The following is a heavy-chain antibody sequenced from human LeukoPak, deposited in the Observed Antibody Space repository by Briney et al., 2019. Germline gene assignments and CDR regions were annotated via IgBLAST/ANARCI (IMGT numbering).Heavy chain of an antibody. CDR1: GFTFSSYA. CDR2: ISGSGGST. D-gene: IGHD3-22*01. CDR3: AKDQDYYDSSPNDY. Sequence: GGSLRLSCAASGFTFSSYAMSWVRQAPGKGLEWVSAISGSGGSTYYADFVKGRFTISRDNSKNTLYLQMNSLRAEDTAVYYCAKDQDYYDSSPNDYWGQGTLVTVSS. J-gene: IGHJ4*02. V-gene: IGHV3-23*01.